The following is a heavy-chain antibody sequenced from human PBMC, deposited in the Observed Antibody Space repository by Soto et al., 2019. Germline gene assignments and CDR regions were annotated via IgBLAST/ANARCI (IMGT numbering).Heavy chain of an antibody. V-gene: IGHV3-66*01. D-gene: IGHD4-17*01. CDR1: GVTFGNNY. CDR3: ARYVPVTDLGY. J-gene: IGHJ4*02. Sequence: EVRLVESGGGLVQPGGSLRLSCAASGVTFGNNYMSWVRQAPGKGLEWVSVIYRGGDTRYADSVKGRFTMSRDSTKNTVYSQMHSLKGVGTAVYFCARYVPVTDLGYWGQGSLVTVSS. CDR2: IYRGGDT.